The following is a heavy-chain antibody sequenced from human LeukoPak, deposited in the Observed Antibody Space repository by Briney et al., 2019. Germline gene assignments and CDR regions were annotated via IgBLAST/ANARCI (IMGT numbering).Heavy chain of an antibody. Sequence: SETLSLTCTVSGGSISSYYWSWIRQPPGKGLEWIGSIYYSGSTYYNPSLKSRVTISVDTSKNQFSLKLSSVTAADTAVYYCARQYYDFWGGYYGPPGGSGNWFDPWGQGTLVTVSS. D-gene: IGHD3-3*01. CDR3: ARQYYDFWGGYYGPPGGSGNWFDP. J-gene: IGHJ5*02. V-gene: IGHV4-39*01. CDR2: IYYSGST. CDR1: GGSISSYY.